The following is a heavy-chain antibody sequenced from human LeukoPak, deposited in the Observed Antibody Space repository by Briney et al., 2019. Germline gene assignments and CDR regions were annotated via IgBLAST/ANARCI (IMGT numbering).Heavy chain of an antibody. Sequence: SETLSLTCTVSGYSINSGYYWGWIRQPPGKGLEWIGIIYHSGSTYYNPSLKSRVTISVDTSKNQFSLKLSSVTAADTAVYYCAKDTGPMAAAGTSFDYWGQGTLVTVSS. D-gene: IGHD6-13*01. CDR3: AKDTGPMAAAGTSFDY. V-gene: IGHV4-38-2*02. CDR2: IYHSGST. J-gene: IGHJ4*02. CDR1: GYSINSGYY.